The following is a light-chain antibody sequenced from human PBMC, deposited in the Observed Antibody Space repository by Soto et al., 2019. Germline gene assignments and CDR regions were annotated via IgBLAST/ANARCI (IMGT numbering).Light chain of an antibody. J-gene: IGKJ3*01. CDR3: MQALQSPFT. CDR1: QSLPHSNGYKY. Sequence: DIVMTQSPLSLPVTPGEPASISCRSSQSLPHSNGYKYLNWYLQKPGQSPLLLIYLTSTRASGVPDRFSGSVSGTDFTLKISKVEADDVGVYYCMQALQSPFTFGPGTKVYIK. V-gene: IGKV2-28*01. CDR2: LTS.